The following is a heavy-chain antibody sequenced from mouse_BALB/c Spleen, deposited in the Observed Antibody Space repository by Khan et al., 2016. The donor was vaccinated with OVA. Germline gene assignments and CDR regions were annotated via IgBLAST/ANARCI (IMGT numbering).Heavy chain of an antibody. Sequence: VQLLESGPGLVAPSQSLSITCTVSGFSLSRYNIHWVRQPPGKGLEWLGMIWGGGGTDYNSTLKSRLSISKDNSKSQVFLKMNSLQTDDTAMYYCARAYYRYDGYYAMDYWGQGTSATVSS. J-gene: IGHJ4*01. CDR3: ARAYYRYDGYYAMDY. CDR2: IWGGGGT. CDR1: GFSLSRYN. V-gene: IGHV2-6-4*01. D-gene: IGHD2-14*01.